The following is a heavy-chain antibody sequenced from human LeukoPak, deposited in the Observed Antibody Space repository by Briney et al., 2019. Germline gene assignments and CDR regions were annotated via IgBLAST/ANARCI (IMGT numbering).Heavy chain of an antibody. CDR1: GYTFTSYD. V-gene: IGHV1-8*01. CDR3: ARYGGNSGYFDY. D-gene: IGHD4-23*01. Sequence: ASVKVSCKASGYTFTSYDINWVRQATGQGLEWMGWMNPNSGNTGYAQKFQGRVIMTRNTSISTAYMELSSLRSEDTAVYYCARYGGNSGYFDYWGQGTLVTVSS. CDR2: MNPNSGNT. J-gene: IGHJ4*02.